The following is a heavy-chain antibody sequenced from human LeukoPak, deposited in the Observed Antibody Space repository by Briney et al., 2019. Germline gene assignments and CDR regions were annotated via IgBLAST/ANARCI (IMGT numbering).Heavy chain of an antibody. J-gene: IGHJ4*02. D-gene: IGHD6-13*01. CDR3: AANGAGQQLVFALRFDY. CDR1: GFTFSSYG. Sequence: PGGSLRLSCAASGFTFSSYGMHWVRQAPGKGLEWVAFIRYDGSNKYYADSVKGRFTISRDNSKNTLYLQMNSLRAEDTAVYYCAANGAGQQLVFALRFDYWGQGTLVTVSS. CDR2: IRYDGSNK. V-gene: IGHV3-30*02.